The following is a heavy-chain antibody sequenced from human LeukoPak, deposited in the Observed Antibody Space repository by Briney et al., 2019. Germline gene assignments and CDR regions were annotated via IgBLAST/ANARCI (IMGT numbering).Heavy chain of an antibody. V-gene: IGHV1-69*04. CDR2: IIPILGIA. Sequence: GASVKVSCKASGGTFSSYAISWVRQAPGQGLEWMGRIIPILGIANYAQKFQGRVTITADKSTSTAYMELSSLRSEDTAVYYCAREGGEDFDWLFFLDYWGQGTLVTVSS. CDR3: AREGGEDFDWLFFLDY. J-gene: IGHJ4*02. CDR1: GGTFSSYA. D-gene: IGHD3-9*01.